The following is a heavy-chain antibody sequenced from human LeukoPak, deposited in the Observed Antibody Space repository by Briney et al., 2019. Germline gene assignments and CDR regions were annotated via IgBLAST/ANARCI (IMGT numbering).Heavy chain of an antibody. CDR3: ARDPPWVAAAGTNFDY. CDR1: GGSISSSSYY. CDR2: IYYSGST. Sequence: SETLSLTCTVSGGSISSSSYYWGWIRQPPGKGLEWIGSIYYSGSTYYNPSLKSRVTISVDTSKNQFSLKLSSVTAADTAVYYCARDPPWVAAAGTNFDYWGQGTLVTVSS. D-gene: IGHD6-13*01. V-gene: IGHV4-39*07. J-gene: IGHJ4*02.